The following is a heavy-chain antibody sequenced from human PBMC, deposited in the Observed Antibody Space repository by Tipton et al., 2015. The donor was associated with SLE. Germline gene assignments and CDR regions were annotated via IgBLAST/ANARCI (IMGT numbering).Heavy chain of an antibody. J-gene: IGHJ4*02. CDR3: AREGSGWHWTFDY. Sequence: SLRLSCAASGFTFSSYWMSWVRQAPGKGLEWVANIKQDGSEKYYVDSVKGRFTISRDNAKNSLYLQMNSLRAEDTAVYYCAREGSGWHWTFDYWGQGTLVTVSS. D-gene: IGHD6-19*01. CDR2: IKQDGSEK. V-gene: IGHV3-7*01. CDR1: GFTFSSYW.